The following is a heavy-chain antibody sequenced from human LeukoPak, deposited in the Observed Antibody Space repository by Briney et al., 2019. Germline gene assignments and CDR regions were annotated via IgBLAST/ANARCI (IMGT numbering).Heavy chain of an antibody. D-gene: IGHD1-26*01. CDR3: AKDLGGSYLYFDY. V-gene: IGHV3-23*01. J-gene: IGHJ4*02. Sequence: ETLSLTCAVYGGSFSGYYWSWIRQPPGKGLEWVSAVNTGGDSTYYADSVKGRFTISRDNSKNTLYLQMNSLRAEDTAVYYCAKDLGGSYLYFDYWGQGALVTVSS. CDR2: VNTGGDST. CDR1: GGSFSGYY.